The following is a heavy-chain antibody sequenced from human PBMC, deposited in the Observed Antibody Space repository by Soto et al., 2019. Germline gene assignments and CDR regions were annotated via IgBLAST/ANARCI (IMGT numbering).Heavy chain of an antibody. J-gene: IGHJ2*01. CDR2: IYYSGST. CDR1: GGSISSYY. V-gene: IGHV4-59*08. Sequence: QVQLQESGPGLVKPSETLSLTCTVSGGSISSYYWSWIRQPPGRGLEWMGYIYYSGSTNYNPSLKSRVTISVDTSKNQFSLKLSSVTAADTAVYYCARHGYYVPYWYFDLWGRGTLVTVSS. D-gene: IGHD3-10*02. CDR3: ARHGYYVPYWYFDL.